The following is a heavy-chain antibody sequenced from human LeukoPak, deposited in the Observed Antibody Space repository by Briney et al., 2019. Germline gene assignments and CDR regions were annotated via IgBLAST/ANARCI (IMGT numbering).Heavy chain of an antibody. J-gene: IGHJ6*02. D-gene: IGHD3-10*01. CDR2: IIPILGIA. CDR1: GGTFSSYA. CDR3: ARDHYYGSGKYYYYYYGMDV. V-gene: IGHV1-69*04. Sequence: SVKVSCKASGGTFSSYAISWVRQAPGQGLEWMGRIIPILGIANYAQKFQGRVTITADKSTSTASMELSSLRSEDTAVYYCARDHYYGSGKYYYYYYGMDVWGQGTTVTVSS.